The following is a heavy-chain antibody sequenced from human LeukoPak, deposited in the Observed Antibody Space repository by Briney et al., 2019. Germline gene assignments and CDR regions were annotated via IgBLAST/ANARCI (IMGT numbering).Heavy chain of an antibody. V-gene: IGHV4-34*01. CDR3: AITGYYDSSGSYYFDY. D-gene: IGHD3-22*01. Sequence: SETLSLTCAVYGGSFSGYYWSWIRQPPGKGLEWIGEINHSGSTNYNPSLKSRVTISVDTSKNQFSLKLSSVTAADTAVYYCAITGYYDSSGSYYFDYWGQGTLATVSS. J-gene: IGHJ4*02. CDR1: GGSFSGYY. CDR2: INHSGST.